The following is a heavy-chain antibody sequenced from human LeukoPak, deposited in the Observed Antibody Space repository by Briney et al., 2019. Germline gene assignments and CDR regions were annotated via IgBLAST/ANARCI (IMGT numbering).Heavy chain of an antibody. J-gene: IGHJ6*02. D-gene: IGHD6-13*01. CDR2: IYYSGST. V-gene: IGHV4-59*08. Sequence: PSETLSLTCTVSGGSISSYYWSWIPQPPGKGLEWIGYIYYSGSTNYNPSLKSRVTISVDTSKNQFSLKLSSVTAADTAVYYCARLIAGTYYYDMDVWGQGTTVTVSS. CDR3: ARLIAGTYYYDMDV. CDR1: GGSISSYY.